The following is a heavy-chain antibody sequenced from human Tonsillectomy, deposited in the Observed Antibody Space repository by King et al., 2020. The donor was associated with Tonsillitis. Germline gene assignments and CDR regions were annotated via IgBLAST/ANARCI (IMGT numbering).Heavy chain of an antibody. Sequence: VQLQESGPGLVKPSETLSLTCGVSGYSISSGAWWGWIRQPPGKGLEWIGSIYHGGNAYYNPSLKSRVTISVDTSENQFSLRLSSVTAADTAVYFCARSLYSIAGAGRYFYYWGQGILVTVSS. J-gene: IGHJ4*02. CDR3: ARSLYSIAGAGRYFYY. V-gene: IGHV4-38-2*01. CDR1: GYSISSGAW. CDR2: IYHGGNA. D-gene: IGHD6-13*01.